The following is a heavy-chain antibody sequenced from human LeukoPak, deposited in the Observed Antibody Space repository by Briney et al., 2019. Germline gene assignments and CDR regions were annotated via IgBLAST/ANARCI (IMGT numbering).Heavy chain of an antibody. CDR3: TTGPFNIRLDGTFDY. Sequence: GGSLRLSCAASGFTFSSYCMDWVRQTPGKGLEWVSSISSSSSYIYYADSVKGRFTISRDNAKNSLFLQMNSLRAEDTAVYYCTTGPFNIRLDGTFDYWGQGTLVTVSS. J-gene: IGHJ4*02. CDR1: GFTFSSYC. D-gene: IGHD3-3*01. V-gene: IGHV3-21*01. CDR2: ISSSSSYI.